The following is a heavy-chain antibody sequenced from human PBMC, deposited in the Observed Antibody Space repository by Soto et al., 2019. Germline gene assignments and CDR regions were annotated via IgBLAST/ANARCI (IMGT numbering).Heavy chain of an antibody. CDR2: ISAYNGNT. D-gene: IGHD3-3*01. Sequence: ASVKVSCKASGGTFSSYAISWVRQAPGQGLEWMGWISAYNGNTNYAQKLQGRVTMTTDTSTSTAYMELRSLRSDDTAVYYCSRDYDFWSGYMLYYYGMDVWGQGTTVTVSS. CDR1: GGTFSSYA. V-gene: IGHV1-18*01. J-gene: IGHJ6*02. CDR3: SRDYDFWSGYMLYYYGMDV.